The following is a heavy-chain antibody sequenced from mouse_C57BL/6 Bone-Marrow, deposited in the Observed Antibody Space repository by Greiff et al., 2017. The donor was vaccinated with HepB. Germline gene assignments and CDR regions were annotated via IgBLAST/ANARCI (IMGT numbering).Heavy chain of an antibody. CDR2: IDPANGNN. V-gene: IGHV14-3*01. CDR3: ADYCGRAGGFDY. Sequence: VQLQQSVAELVRPGASVKLSCTASGFNIKNTYMHWVKQRPEQGLEWIGRIDPANGNNKYAPKFQGKATITADKSSNTAYLQLSSLTSEDTAIYYCADYCGRAGGFDYWGQGTTLTVSS. J-gene: IGHJ2*01. D-gene: IGHD1-1*01. CDR1: GFNIKNTY.